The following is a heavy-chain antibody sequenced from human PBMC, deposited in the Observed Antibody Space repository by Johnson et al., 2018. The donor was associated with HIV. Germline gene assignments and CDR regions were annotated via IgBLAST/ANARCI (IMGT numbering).Heavy chain of an antibody. V-gene: IGHV3-33*03. CDR2: ARYDGVSQ. Sequence: QLVESGGGLVQPGGSLRLSCAASGFTFSSYGMHWVRQAPGKGLEWVAVARYDGVSQYYTDSVKGRFTVSRDNFNNAIYLEMDSLRVEDTSVYYCAKDFGSSSWHAFDIWGQGTMVTVSS. J-gene: IGHJ3*02. CDR1: GFTFSSYG. CDR3: AKDFGSSSWHAFDI. D-gene: IGHD6-13*01.